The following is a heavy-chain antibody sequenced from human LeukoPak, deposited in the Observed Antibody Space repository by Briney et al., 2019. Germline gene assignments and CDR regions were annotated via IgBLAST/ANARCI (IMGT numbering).Heavy chain of an antibody. V-gene: IGHV3-74*01. Sequence: GGSLRLSCAASGFTFSSYAMSWVRQAPGKGLVWVSRINSDGSSTSYADSVKGRFTISRDNAKNTLYLQMNSLRAEDTAVYYCASPERGPNYYDSSGYYYWGQGTLVTVSS. J-gene: IGHJ4*02. CDR2: INSDGSST. CDR1: GFTFSSYA. D-gene: IGHD3-22*01. CDR3: ASPERGPNYYDSSGYYY.